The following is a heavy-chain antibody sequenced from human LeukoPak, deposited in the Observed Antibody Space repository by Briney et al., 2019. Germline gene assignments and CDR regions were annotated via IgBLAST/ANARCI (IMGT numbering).Heavy chain of an antibody. CDR3: ARGWAPRGQKSCFDY. CDR1: GGSIGIYY. D-gene: IGHD1-26*01. V-gene: IGHV4-4*07. J-gene: IGHJ4*02. CDR2: MYASGDF. Sequence: SETLSLTYTVSGGSIGIYYWTGIRQSAGKGLEWLGRMYASGDFNYNPFLKSRVTMSVDTSKNQFSLNLNSVTAADTAVYYCARGWAPRGQKSCFDYWGRGTLVTVSS.